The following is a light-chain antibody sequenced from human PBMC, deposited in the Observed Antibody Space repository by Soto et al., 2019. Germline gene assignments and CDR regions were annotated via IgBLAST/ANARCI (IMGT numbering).Light chain of an antibody. Sequence: EIVMTQSPATVSVSPGEIATLYFSASQSVSDKLAWYQQKPGQAPRLLIYHASARATGIPARFSGSGSGTEFTLTISGLQSEDFAVYYCQQYNNWPPWTFGQGTKVDIK. CDR2: HAS. CDR3: QQYNNWPPWT. J-gene: IGKJ1*01. V-gene: IGKV3-15*01. CDR1: QSVSDK.